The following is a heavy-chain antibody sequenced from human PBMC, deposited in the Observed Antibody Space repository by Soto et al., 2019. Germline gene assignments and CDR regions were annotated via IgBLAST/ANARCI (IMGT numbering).Heavy chain of an antibody. V-gene: IGHV6-1*01. Sequence: SQTLSLTCAISGDSVSSNSAAWNWIRQSPSRGLEWLGRTYYRSKWYNDYAVSVKSRITINPDTSKNQFSLQLNSVAPEDTAVYYRARDFIVVVPGGNYYYGLDVWGQGTTVTVSS. CDR3: ARDFIVVVPGGNYYYGLDV. CDR1: GDSVSSNSAA. CDR2: TYYRSKWYN. J-gene: IGHJ6*02. D-gene: IGHD2-2*01.